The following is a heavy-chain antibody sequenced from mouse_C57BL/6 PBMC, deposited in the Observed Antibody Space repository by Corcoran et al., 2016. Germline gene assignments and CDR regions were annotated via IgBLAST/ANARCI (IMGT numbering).Heavy chain of an antibody. V-gene: IGHV3-6*01. CDR1: GYSITSGYY. Sequence: DVQLQESGPGLVKPSQSLSLTCSATGYSITSGYYWNWIRQFPGNKLEWMGYISYDGSNNYNPSLKNRISITRDTSKNQFFLKLNSVTTEDTATYYCARDYYGSSYDYWGQGTTLTVSS. D-gene: IGHD1-1*01. J-gene: IGHJ2*01. CDR3: ARDYYGSSYDY. CDR2: ISYDGSN.